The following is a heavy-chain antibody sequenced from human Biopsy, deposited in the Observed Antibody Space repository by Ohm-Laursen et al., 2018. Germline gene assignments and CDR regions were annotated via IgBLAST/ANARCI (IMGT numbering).Heavy chain of an antibody. CDR2: IYHSGTT. Sequence: TLSLTCTVSGVSISVDGYYWAWIRQLPGKGLDWIGYIYHSGTTYYNPSLKSRLTMSVDTSKNEFSLRLTSVTAADTAVYFFATFRASWDTTQGGDYWGQGTLVTVSS. CDR3: ATFRASWDTTQGGDY. D-gene: IGHD1-26*01. CDR1: GVSISVDGYY. J-gene: IGHJ4*02. V-gene: IGHV4-31*03.